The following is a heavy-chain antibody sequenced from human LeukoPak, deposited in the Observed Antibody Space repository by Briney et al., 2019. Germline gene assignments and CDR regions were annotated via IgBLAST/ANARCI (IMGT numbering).Heavy chain of an antibody. CDR3: AREACSSTSCYYYYYYYMDV. Sequence: PSQTLSLTCTLSGASISSGSYYWSWIRQPAGKGLEWIGRIYTSGSTNYNPSLKSRVTISVDTSKNQFSLKLSSVTAADTAVYYCAREACSSTSCYYYYYYYMDVWGKGTTVTVSS. CDR1: GASISSGSYY. CDR2: IYTSGST. J-gene: IGHJ6*03. V-gene: IGHV4-61*02. D-gene: IGHD2-2*01.